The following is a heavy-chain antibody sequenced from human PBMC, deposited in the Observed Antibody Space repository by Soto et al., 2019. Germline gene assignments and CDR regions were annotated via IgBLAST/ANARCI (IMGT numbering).Heavy chain of an antibody. J-gene: IGHJ4*02. CDR3: AKDMKWGGMTTIRYFDS. Sequence: SGGSLRLSCVAAGFTVDDYGMHWVRQAPGKGLEWVSGISANGDTIDYADSVKGRFTISRDNAKNSLFLQMNSLRPEDTALYYCAKDMKWGGMTTIRYFDSWGQGTQVTVSS. V-gene: IGHV3-9*01. CDR2: ISANGDTI. CDR1: GFTVDDYG. D-gene: IGHD4-17*01.